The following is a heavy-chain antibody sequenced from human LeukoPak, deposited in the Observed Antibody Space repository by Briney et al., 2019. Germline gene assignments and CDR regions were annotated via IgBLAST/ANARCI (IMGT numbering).Heavy chain of an antibody. CDR2: INHSGST. CDR3: ASGPLDLTIFDYMDV. V-gene: IGHV4-34*01. CDR1: GGSFSGYY. Sequence: SETLSLTCAVYGGSFSGYYWSWIRQPPGKGLEWIGEINHSGSTNYNPSLKSRVTISVDTSKNQFSLKLSSVTAADTAVYYCASGPLDLTIFDYMDVWGKGTTVTVSS. D-gene: IGHD3-3*01. J-gene: IGHJ6*03.